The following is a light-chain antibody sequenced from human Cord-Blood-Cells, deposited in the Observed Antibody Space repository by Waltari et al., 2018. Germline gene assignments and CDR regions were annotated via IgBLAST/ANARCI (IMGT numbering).Light chain of an antibody. J-gene: IGKJ4*01. CDR2: KAS. CDR1: QSISSW. Sequence: DIQMNQSPSTLSASVGDRVTITCRASQSISSWLAWYQQKTGKAPKLLIYKASSLESGVPSSFSGSGSGTEFTLTISSLQPDDFATYYCQQYNSYPLTFGGGTKVEIK. V-gene: IGKV1-5*03. CDR3: QQYNSYPLT.